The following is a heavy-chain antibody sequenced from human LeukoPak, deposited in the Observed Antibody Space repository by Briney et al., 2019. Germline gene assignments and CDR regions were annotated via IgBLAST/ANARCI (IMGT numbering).Heavy chain of an antibody. CDR1: GFTFSSYV. D-gene: IGHD1-26*01. J-gene: IGHJ4*02. CDR2: INDGGEIT. CDR3: AREVGGGATNYFDY. V-gene: IGHV3-23*01. Sequence: GGSLRLSCAASGFTFSSYVMTWVRQAPGKGLEWVSVINDGGEITHYADSVRGRFTISRDNSKNTLYLQMNSLRADDTAVYYCAREVGGGATNYFDYWGQGTLVTVSS.